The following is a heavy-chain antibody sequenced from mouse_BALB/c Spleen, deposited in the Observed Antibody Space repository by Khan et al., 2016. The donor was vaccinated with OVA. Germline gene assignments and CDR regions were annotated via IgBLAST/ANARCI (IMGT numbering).Heavy chain of an antibody. J-gene: IGHJ2*01. CDR1: GYSITTDYA. CDR3: ARVYGGDFDY. CDR2: ISYSGNT. V-gene: IGHV3-2*02. D-gene: IGHD1-1*01. Sequence: EVQLQESGPGLVKPSPSLSLTCTVTGYSITTDYAWNWIRQFPGNKLEWMGYISYSGNTKFNPSLKSRISLTRDTSKNQFFLQLKSVTTEDTARYYCARVYGGDFDYWGQGTTLTVSS.